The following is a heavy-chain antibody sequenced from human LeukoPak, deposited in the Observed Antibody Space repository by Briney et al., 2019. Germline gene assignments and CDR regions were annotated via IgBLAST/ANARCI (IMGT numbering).Heavy chain of an antibody. Sequence: ASVKVSCKASGYTFTGYYMHWMRQAPGQGLEWMGWINPNSGGTNYAQKFQGRVTMTRDTSISTAYMELGRVRSDDMAVYYCAREVRNWLRSLGYFDYWGQGTLVTVSS. J-gene: IGHJ4*02. CDR1: GYTFTGYY. V-gene: IGHV1-2*02. CDR2: INPNSGGT. D-gene: IGHD5-12*01. CDR3: AREVRNWLRSLGYFDY.